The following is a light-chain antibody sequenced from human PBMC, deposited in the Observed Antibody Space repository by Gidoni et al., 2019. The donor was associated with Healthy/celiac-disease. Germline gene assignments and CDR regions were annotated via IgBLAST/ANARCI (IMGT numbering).Light chain of an antibody. CDR1: QIFSSN. V-gene: IGKV3-15*01. CDR2: GAS. Sequence: EIVMTQSPATLSVSPGESANLSCRASQIFSSNLAWYQQKPGQAPRLLIYGASTRATGIPARFSGSGSGTEFTLTISSLQSEDFAVYYCQQYNNWLGTFGQGTKVEIK. CDR3: QQYNNWLGT. J-gene: IGKJ1*01.